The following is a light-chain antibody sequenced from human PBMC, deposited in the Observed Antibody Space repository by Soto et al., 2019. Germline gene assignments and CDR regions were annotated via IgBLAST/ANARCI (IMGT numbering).Light chain of an antibody. Sequence: QSALTQPASGSGSPGQSITISCTGTSSDVGGYNYVSWYQQHPGKAPKLMIYDVSNRPSGVSNRFSGSKSGNTASLTISGLQAEDEADYYCSSYTSSTTPVVLGGGTKVTVL. J-gene: IGLJ2*01. V-gene: IGLV2-14*03. CDR3: SSYTSSTTPVV. CDR1: SSDVGGYNY. CDR2: DVS.